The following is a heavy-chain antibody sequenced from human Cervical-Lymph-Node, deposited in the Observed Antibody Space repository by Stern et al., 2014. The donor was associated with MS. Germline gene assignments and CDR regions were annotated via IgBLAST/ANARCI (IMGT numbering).Heavy chain of an antibody. CDR3: ARVSYDFWSGYYAFDY. J-gene: IGHJ4*02. CDR1: GGSISSGGYY. Sequence: QVQLQESGPGLVKPSQTLSLTCTVSGGSISSGGYYWSWIRQHPGKGLEWIGHVYYSGSTYYTPSLKSRVTISVDTSKNQFSLKLSSVTAADTAVYYCARVSYDFWSGYYAFDYWGQGTLVTVSS. V-gene: IGHV4-31*03. D-gene: IGHD3-3*01. CDR2: VYYSGST.